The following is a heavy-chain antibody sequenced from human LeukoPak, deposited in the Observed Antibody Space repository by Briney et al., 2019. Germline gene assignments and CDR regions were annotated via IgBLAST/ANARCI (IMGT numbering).Heavy chain of an antibody. CDR3: ARVRSDYYGSGSPDDY. V-gene: IGHV1-46*01. CDR2: INPSGGTT. D-gene: IGHD3-10*01. CDR1: GYTFTSYH. J-gene: IGHJ4*02. Sequence: ASVKVSCKASGYTFTSYHMHWVRQAPGQGLEWMGIINPSGGTTNYAQKFQGRVTITADKSTSTAYMKLSSLRSEDTAVYYCARVRSDYYGSGSPDDYWGQGTLVTVSS.